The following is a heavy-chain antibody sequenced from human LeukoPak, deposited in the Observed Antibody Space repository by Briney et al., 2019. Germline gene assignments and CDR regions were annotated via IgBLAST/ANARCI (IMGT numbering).Heavy chain of an antibody. CDR1: GGSFSGYY. CDR3: ARRGPRAARPPTSQYYFDY. CDR2: INHSGST. Sequence: PSETLSLTCAVYGGSFSGYYWSWIRQPPGKGLEWIGEINHSGSTNYNPSLKSRVTKSVDTSKNQFSLKLSSVTAADTAVYYCARRGPRAARPPTSQYYFDYWGQGTLVTVSS. D-gene: IGHD6-6*01. V-gene: IGHV4-34*01. J-gene: IGHJ4*02.